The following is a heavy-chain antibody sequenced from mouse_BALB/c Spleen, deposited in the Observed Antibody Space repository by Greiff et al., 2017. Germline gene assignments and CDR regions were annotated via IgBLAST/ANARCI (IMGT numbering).Heavy chain of an antibody. J-gene: IGHJ1*01. Sequence: QVQLQQSGAELVRPGTSVKISCKASGYTFTNYWLGWVKQRPGHGLEWIGDIYPGGGYTNYNDKFKGKATLTADTSSSTAYMQLSSLTSEDSAVYFCARGYYYGSSYGYFDVWGAGTTVTVSS. D-gene: IGHD1-1*01. CDR3: ARGYYYGSSYGYFDV. CDR2: IYPGGGYT. V-gene: IGHV1-63*02. CDR1: GYTFTNYW.